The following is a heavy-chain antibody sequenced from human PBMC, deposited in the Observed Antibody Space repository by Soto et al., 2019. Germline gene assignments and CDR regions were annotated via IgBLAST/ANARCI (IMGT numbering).Heavy chain of an antibody. J-gene: IGHJ4*02. CDR3: VRPFRPTGPN. CDR1: GFTFSSYW. V-gene: IGHV3-74*01. CDR2: INSDGSST. Sequence: TGGSLRLSCAASGFTFSSYWMHWVRQAPGKGLVWVSCINSDGSSTSYADSVKGRFTISRDNAKKTLYLQMNSLTAEDTAVYYCVRPFRPTGPNWGQGTLVTVPQ.